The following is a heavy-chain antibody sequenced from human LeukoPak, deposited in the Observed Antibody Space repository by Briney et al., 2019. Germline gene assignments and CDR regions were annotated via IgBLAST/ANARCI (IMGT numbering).Heavy chain of an antibody. D-gene: IGHD1-26*01. Sequence: SVKVSCKASGGTFSSYAISWVRQAPGQGLEWMGGIISIFGTANYAQKFQGRVTITADESTSTAYMELSSLRSEDTAVYYGARGVGARVRYFDYWGQGTLVTVSS. J-gene: IGHJ4*02. V-gene: IGHV1-69*13. CDR1: GGTFSSYA. CDR3: ARGVGARVRYFDY. CDR2: IISIFGTA.